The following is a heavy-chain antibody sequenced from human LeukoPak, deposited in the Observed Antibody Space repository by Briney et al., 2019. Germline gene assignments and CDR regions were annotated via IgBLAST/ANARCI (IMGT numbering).Heavy chain of an antibody. CDR2: IYSGGST. V-gene: IGHV3-66*01. Sequence: GGSLRLSCAASGFTVSSNYMSWVRQAPGKGLEWVSVIYSGGSTYYADSVKGRFTISRDNSKNTLYLQMNSLRAEDTAVYYCALPRDYYYGMDVWGQGTTVTVSS. CDR3: ALPRDYYYGMDV. CDR1: GFTVSSNY. J-gene: IGHJ6*02.